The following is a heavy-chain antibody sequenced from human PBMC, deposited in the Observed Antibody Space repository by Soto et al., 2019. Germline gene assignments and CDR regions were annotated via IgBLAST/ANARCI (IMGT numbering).Heavy chain of an antibody. J-gene: IGHJ4*01. CDR1: GGSFNGYY. V-gene: IGHV4-34*01. Sequence: SETPSLTCAVHGGSFNGYYWSWIRQPPGKGLEWTGEINHSGSTNYNPSLKSRVTISVDTSKNQFSLKLSSVTAADTAVYYCARARNPRFCSSTSCFRVSYYFDYWGQGTLVTVSS. CDR3: ARARNPRFCSSTSCFRVSYYFDY. CDR2: INHSGST. D-gene: IGHD2-2*01.